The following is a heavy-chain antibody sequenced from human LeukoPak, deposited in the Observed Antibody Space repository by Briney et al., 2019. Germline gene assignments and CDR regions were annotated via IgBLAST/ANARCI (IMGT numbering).Heavy chain of an antibody. J-gene: IGHJ6*02. Sequence: ASVKVSCKASGGTFSSYAISWVRQAPGQGLEWMGGIIPIFGTANYAQKFQGRVTITADESTSTAYMELSSLRSEDTAVYYCARREYSSSSFYYYGMDVWGQATTVTVSS. CDR1: GGTFSSYA. CDR2: IIPIFGTA. CDR3: ARREYSSSSFYYYGMDV. V-gene: IGHV1-69*01. D-gene: IGHD6-6*01.